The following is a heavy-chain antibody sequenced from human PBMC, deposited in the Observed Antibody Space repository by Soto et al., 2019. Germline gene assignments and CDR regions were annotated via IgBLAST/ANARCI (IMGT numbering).Heavy chain of an antibody. CDR1: GYTFSSYA. V-gene: IGHV1-3*01. Sequence: ASVKVSCKASGYTFSSYAMHWVRQAPGQRLEWMGWINAGYGNTKSSQKFQDRVTISRDTSASTAYMELTSLRSEDTAVYYCARGTGDGTFDFWGQGTLVTVSS. J-gene: IGHJ4*02. CDR2: INAGYGNT. D-gene: IGHD7-27*01. CDR3: ARGTGDGTFDF.